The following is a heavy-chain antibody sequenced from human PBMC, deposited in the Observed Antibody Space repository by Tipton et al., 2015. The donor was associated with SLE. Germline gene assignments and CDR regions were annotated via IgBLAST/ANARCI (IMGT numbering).Heavy chain of an antibody. CDR3: ARGEPYRVRGATPDY. V-gene: IGHV4-39*07. CDR2: IYYSGST. Sequence: LRLSCTVSGGSISSSSYYWGWIRQPPGKGLEWIGSIYYSGSTYYNPSLKSRVTISVDTSKNQFSLKLSSVTAADTAVYYCARGEPYRVRGATPDYWGQGTLVTVSS. D-gene: IGHD3-10*01. CDR1: GGSISSSSYY. J-gene: IGHJ4*02.